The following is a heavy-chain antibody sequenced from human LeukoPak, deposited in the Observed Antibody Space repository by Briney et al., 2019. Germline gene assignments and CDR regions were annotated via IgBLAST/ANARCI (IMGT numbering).Heavy chain of an antibody. Sequence: GGSLRLSCAASGFTFSSYGMHWVRQAPGKGLEWVAVISYDGSNKYYADSVKGRFTISRDNSKNTLYLQMNSLRAEDTAVYYCAKDGIAVDWGQGTLVTVSS. J-gene: IGHJ4*02. CDR2: ISYDGSNK. D-gene: IGHD6-19*01. V-gene: IGHV3-30*18. CDR1: GFTFSSYG. CDR3: AKDGIAVD.